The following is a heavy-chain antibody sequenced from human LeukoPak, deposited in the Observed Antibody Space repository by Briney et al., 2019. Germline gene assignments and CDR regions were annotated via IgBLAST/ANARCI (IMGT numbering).Heavy chain of an antibody. J-gene: IGHJ4*02. D-gene: IGHD6-13*01. CDR2: INHSGST. CDR3: ARGTGSSWDGGPFDS. CDR1: GGSFSGYY. Sequence: SETLSLTCAVYGGSFSGYYWSWIRQPPEKGLEWIGEINHSGSTNYNPSLKSRVAMSVDTSKNQVSLKLSSVTASDTAVYYCARGTGSSWDGGPFDSWGQGTLVTVPS. V-gene: IGHV4-34*01.